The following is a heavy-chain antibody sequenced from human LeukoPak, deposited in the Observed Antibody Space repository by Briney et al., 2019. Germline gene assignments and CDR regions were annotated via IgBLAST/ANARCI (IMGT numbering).Heavy chain of an antibody. CDR1: GFTFSSYA. V-gene: IGHV3-23*01. D-gene: IGHD3-10*01. CDR3: AKDLRLWFGELYNLAFDY. CDR2: ISGSGGST. J-gene: IGHJ4*02. Sequence: GGSLRLSCAASGFTFSSYAMSWVRQAPGEGLEWVSAISGSGGSTYYADSAKGRFTISRDNSKNTLYLQMNSLRAEDTAVYYCAKDLRLWFGELYNLAFDYWGQGTLVTVSS.